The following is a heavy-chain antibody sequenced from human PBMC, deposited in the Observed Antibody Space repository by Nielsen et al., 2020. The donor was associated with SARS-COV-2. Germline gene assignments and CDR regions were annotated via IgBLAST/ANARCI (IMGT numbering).Heavy chain of an antibody. J-gene: IGHJ6*02. Sequence: WIRQPPGKALEWLALIYWDDDKRYSPSLKSRLTISKDTSKSQVVLTMTNMDPVDTATYYCARIQGFWSGYYGYYYYGMDVWGQGTTVTVSS. V-gene: IGHV2-5*02. CDR2: IYWDDDK. D-gene: IGHD3-3*01. CDR3: ARIQGFWSGYYGYYYYGMDV.